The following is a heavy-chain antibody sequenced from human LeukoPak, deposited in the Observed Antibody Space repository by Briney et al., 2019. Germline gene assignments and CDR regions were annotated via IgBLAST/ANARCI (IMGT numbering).Heavy chain of an antibody. CDR3: AGKVGDSGYDWIVGSYYYYMDV. CDR2: IYYSGST. D-gene: IGHD5-12*01. CDR1: SDSISSSNYY. Sequence: SETLSLTCSVSSDSISSSNYYWGWIRQPPGKGLEWIGYIYYSGSTNYNPSLKSRVTISVDTSKNQFSLKLGSVTAADTAVYYCAGKVGDSGYDWIVGSYYYYMDVWGKGTTVTISS. J-gene: IGHJ6*03. V-gene: IGHV4-61*05.